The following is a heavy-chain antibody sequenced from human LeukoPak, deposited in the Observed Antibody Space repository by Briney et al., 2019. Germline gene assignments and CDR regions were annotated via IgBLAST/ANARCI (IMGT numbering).Heavy chain of an antibody. CDR3: ARRNWVALMDY. V-gene: IGHV1-46*01. D-gene: IGHD5-12*01. Sequence: ASVKVSCKASGYTFTSNYIHWVRQAPGQGLEWMGIINPSGGSTSYAQKFQGRVTMTRDTSTSTVYMELSSLRSEDTAVYYCARRNWVALMDYWGQGTLVTVSS. J-gene: IGHJ4*02. CDR1: GYTFTSNY. CDR2: INPSGGST.